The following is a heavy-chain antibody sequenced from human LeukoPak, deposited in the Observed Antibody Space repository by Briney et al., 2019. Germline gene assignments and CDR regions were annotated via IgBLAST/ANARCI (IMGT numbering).Heavy chain of an antibody. CDR3: LKWGDYDVLTNYYVPDY. V-gene: IGHV3-23*01. CDR1: GFTFRNYA. Sequence: PRGSLRLSCAASGFTFRNYAMSWVRQAPGKGLEWVSAILGSGASTYYADSVKGRFTISRDNSKNTLYLQMNSLRAEDTAVYYCLKWGDYDVLTNYYVPDYWGQGSLVTVSS. CDR2: ILGSGAST. D-gene: IGHD3-9*01. J-gene: IGHJ4*02.